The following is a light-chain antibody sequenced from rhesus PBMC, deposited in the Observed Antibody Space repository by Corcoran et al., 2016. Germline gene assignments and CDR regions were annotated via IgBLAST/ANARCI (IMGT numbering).Light chain of an antibody. CDR3: QQHNSYPRT. CDR2: AAS. Sequence: DIQMTQSPSSLSASVGDRVTITCQASQGISSWLDWYQQKPGKAPKFLIYAASSLQSGVPSRFSGSGSGTDFTLTISSLQPEDFATYYCQQHNSYPRTFGQGTKVEIK. V-gene: IGKV1-33*02. CDR1: QGISSW. J-gene: IGKJ1*01.